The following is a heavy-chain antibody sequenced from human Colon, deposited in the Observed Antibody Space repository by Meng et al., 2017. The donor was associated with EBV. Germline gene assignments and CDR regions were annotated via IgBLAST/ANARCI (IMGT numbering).Heavy chain of an antibody. CDR3: ARGRRNEPLFDY. CDR2: LIAVFDKT. D-gene: IGHD1-14*01. J-gene: IGHJ4*02. V-gene: IGHV1-69*13. Sequence: QLVGAGAEVKNPASSVKVGCKTCGGSFSTHISSWVRQAPGQGLEWMGGLIAVFDKTKAAPRFQDRVTFTADDSTSTAYMELSSLTFDDTAVYFCARGRRNEPLFDYWGQGTLVTVSS. CDR1: GGSFSTHI.